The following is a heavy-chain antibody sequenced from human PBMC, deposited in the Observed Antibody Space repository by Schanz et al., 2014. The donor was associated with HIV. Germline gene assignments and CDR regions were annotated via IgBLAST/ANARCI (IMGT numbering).Heavy chain of an antibody. V-gene: IGHV1-2*02. CDR2: IRPDSGAT. CDR1: GDTFSSYA. D-gene: IGHD1-7*01. J-gene: IGHJ5*02. CDR3: ARENWHYDH. Sequence: QVQLVQSGAEVKKPGSSVKVSCKASGDTFSSYAISWVRQAPGQGLEWMGRIRPDSGATYFGQKFEGRFTMTRDTSISTCYTELSSLTSDDTAVYFCARENWHYDHWGQGTLVTVSS.